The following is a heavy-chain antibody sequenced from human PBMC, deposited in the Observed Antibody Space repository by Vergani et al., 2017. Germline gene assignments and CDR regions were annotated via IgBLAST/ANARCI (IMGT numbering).Heavy chain of an antibody. CDR2: MNPNSGNT. V-gene: IGHV1-8*01. CDR1: GYTFTSYD. Sequence: QVQLVQSGAEVKKPGASVKVSCKASGYTFTSYDINWVRQATGQGLAWMGWMNPNSGNTDYAQKCQGRVTMTRNTSISTSYMERSSLSAEYTAVYYCARGNVVRCFDPCGQGSLVTVSS. J-gene: IGHJ5*02. D-gene: IGHD3-10*01. CDR3: ARGNVVRCFDP.